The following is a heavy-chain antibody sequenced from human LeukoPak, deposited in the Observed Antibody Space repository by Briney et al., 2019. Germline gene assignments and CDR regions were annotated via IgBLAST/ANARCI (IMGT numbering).Heavy chain of an antibody. V-gene: IGHV3-23*01. CDR1: GFTFSSYA. Sequence: PGGSLRLSCAASGFTFSSYAMSWVRQAPGKGLEWVSAISGSGGSTYYADSVKGRFTISRDNSKNTLYLQMNSLRAEDTAVYYCAKQTPIAGPLPAAMDYWGQGTLVTVSS. D-gene: IGHD2-2*01. CDR2: ISGSGGST. CDR3: AKQTPIAGPLPAAMDY. J-gene: IGHJ4*02.